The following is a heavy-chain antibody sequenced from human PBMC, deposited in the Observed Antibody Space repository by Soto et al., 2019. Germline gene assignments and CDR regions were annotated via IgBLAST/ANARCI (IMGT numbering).Heavy chain of an antibody. CDR1: GGSMNGYH. D-gene: IGHD6-13*01. J-gene: IGHJ5*02. Sequence: PSETLSLTCTVSGGSMNGYHWSWIRQPAGKGLEWIGHIHSSGSTNYNPSLKSRVTMSVDTSKNQFSLRLTSVTAADTAVYYCARDQGVAAAGLTWFDPWGQGSLVTVSS. CDR2: IHSSGST. V-gene: IGHV4-4*07. CDR3: ARDQGVAAAGLTWFDP.